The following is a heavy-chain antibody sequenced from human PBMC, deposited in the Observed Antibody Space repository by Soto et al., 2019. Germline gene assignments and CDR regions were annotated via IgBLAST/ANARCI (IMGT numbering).Heavy chain of an antibody. CDR2: IYHSGST. V-gene: IGHV4-4*02. CDR1: GGSISSSNW. CDR3: ARADYYDSSGYYSRYWYFDL. Sequence: QVQLQESGPGLVKPSGTLSLTCAVSGGSISSSNWWSWVRQPPGKGLEWIGEIYHSGSTNYNPSLKSRVNISVDKSKNQFSLKLSSVTAADTAVYYCARADYYDSSGYYSRYWYFDLWGRGTLVTVSS. D-gene: IGHD3-22*01. J-gene: IGHJ2*01.